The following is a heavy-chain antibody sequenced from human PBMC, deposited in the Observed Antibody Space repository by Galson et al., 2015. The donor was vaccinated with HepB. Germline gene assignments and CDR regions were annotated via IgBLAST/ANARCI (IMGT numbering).Heavy chain of an antibody. V-gene: IGHV1-69*06. CDR1: GGSFNTYA. CDR3: ARERTHYYDTSGYSGAFEI. CDR2: IIPTFDTP. J-gene: IGHJ3*02. Sequence: SVKVSCKASGGSFNTYAINWLRQAPGQGLEWMGGIIPTFDTPIYAQRFQERVKITADKSTSTAYMDLSILTSDDTALYYCARERTHYYDTSGYSGAFEIWGQGTMVTVSS. D-gene: IGHD3-22*01.